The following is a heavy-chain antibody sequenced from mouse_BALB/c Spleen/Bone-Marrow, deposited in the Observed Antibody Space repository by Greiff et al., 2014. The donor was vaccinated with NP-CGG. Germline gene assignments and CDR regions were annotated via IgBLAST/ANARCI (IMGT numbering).Heavy chain of an antibody. D-gene: IGHD2-4*01. CDR2: ISYSGNT. Sequence: EVKLMESGPGLVKPSQSLSLTCTVTGYSITSDYAWNWIRQFPGNKLEWMGYISYSGNTSYNPSLKSRISITRDTSKNQFFLQLNPVTTEDTATYYCARYDYDGVDYWGQGTTLTVSS. V-gene: IGHV3-2*02. J-gene: IGHJ2*01. CDR1: GYSITSDYA. CDR3: ARYDYDGVDY.